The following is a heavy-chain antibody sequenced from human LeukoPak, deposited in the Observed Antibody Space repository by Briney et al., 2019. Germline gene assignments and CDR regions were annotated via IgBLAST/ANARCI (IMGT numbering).Heavy chain of an antibody. CDR3: ASTITGITEYFQH. CDR1: GGSISSYY. D-gene: IGHD1-20*01. J-gene: IGHJ1*01. V-gene: IGHV4-59*01. Sequence: PSETLSLTCTASGGSISSYYWSWIRQPPGKGLEWIGYIYYSGSTNYNPSLKSRVTISVDTSKNQFSLKLSSVTAADTAVYYCASTITGITEYFQHWGQGTLVTVSS. CDR2: IYYSGST.